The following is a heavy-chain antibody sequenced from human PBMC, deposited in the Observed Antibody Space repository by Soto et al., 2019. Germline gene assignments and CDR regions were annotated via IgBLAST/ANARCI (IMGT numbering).Heavy chain of an antibody. V-gene: IGHV5-51*01. J-gene: IGHJ4*02. Sequence: GESLKISCECSGYSFTSYCIGWVRQMPGKGLEWVGIICPGDSDSRYSPSFQGQVTISADKSISTAYVQWSSLKASDTAMYYCARGRRSIVGATNFDFWRQGTLVTVSS. CDR1: GYSFTSYC. CDR3: ARGRRSIVGATNFDF. D-gene: IGHD1-26*01. CDR2: ICPGDSDS.